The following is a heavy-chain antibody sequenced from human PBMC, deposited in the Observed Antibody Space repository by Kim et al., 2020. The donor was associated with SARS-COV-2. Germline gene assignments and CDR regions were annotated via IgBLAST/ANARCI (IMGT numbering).Heavy chain of an antibody. CDR2: INHSGST. V-gene: IGHV4-34*01. D-gene: IGHD2-2*02. J-gene: IGHJ5*02. Sequence: SETLSLTCAVYGGSFSGYYWSWIRQPPGKGLEWIGEINHSGSTNYNPSLKSRVTISVDTSKNQFSLKLSSVTAADTAVYYCARGPRAGYCSSTSCYTVHFDPWGQGTLVTVSS. CDR1: GGSFSGYY. CDR3: ARGPRAGYCSSTSCYTVHFDP.